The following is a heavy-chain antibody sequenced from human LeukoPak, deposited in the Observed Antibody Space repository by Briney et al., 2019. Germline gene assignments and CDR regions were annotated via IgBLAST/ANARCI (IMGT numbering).Heavy chain of an antibody. Sequence: GGSLRLSCAASGFTFGSYGMHWVRQAPGKGLEWVAFIRYDGSNKYYADSVKGRFTISRDNSKNTLYLQMNSLRAEDTAVYYCATFPTIFGVVLSAGWFDPWGQGTLVTVSS. CDR1: GFTFGSYG. V-gene: IGHV3-30*02. J-gene: IGHJ5*02. D-gene: IGHD3-3*01. CDR3: ATFPTIFGVVLSAGWFDP. CDR2: IRYDGSNK.